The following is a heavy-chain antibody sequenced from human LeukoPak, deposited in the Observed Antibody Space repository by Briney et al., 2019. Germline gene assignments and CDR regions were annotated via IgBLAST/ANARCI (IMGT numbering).Heavy chain of an antibody. CDR1: GFPFSTYA. CDR3: ATSEDYDILTGYYGLDY. J-gene: IGHJ4*02. V-gene: IGHV3-23*01. Sequence: GGSLRLSCAASGFPFSTYAMSWVRQAPGKGLEWVSSIRGSDGSTYYADSVKGRFAISRDNAKNSLYLQMNSLRAEDTALYYCATSEDYDILTGYYGLDYWGQGTLVTVSS. CDR2: IRGSDGST. D-gene: IGHD3-9*01.